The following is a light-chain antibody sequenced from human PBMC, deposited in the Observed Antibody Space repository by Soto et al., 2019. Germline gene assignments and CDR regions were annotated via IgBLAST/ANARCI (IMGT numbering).Light chain of an antibody. CDR1: QDINKY. CDR2: GAS. J-gene: IGKJ5*01. Sequence: DIQMTQSPSSLSASVGDGITITCRASQDINKYLTWFQQKPGKAPKSLISGASTLQSGVPSRFSGSGSGTEFTLTISSLQPEDFATYYCQQYHEYPMTFGQGTRLEIK. V-gene: IGKV1-16*01. CDR3: QQYHEYPMT.